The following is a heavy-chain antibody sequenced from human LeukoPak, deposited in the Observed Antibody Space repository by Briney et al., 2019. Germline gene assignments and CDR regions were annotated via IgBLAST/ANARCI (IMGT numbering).Heavy chain of an antibody. Sequence: SETLSLTCTVSGGSVSNSSSCWGWIRQPPGNGLEWIGSIYYTGSTYYNPSLKSRVTISVDTSKNQFSLKLSSVTAADTAVYYCAREYRYFYYYYIDVWGKGTTVTVSS. D-gene: IGHD5-18*01. J-gene: IGHJ6*03. CDR3: AREYRYFYYYYIDV. CDR1: GGSVSNSSSC. V-gene: IGHV4-39*07. CDR2: IYYTGST.